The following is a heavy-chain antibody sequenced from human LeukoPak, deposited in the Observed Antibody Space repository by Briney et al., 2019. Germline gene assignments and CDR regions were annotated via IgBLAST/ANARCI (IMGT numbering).Heavy chain of an antibody. CDR3: AKEFSGGWSFDY. CDR1: GFTFSSYA. D-gene: IGHD6-19*01. CDR2: ISYDGSNK. V-gene: IGHV3-30-3*01. Sequence: GGSLRLSCAASGFTFSSYAMHWVRQAPGKGLEWVAVISYDGSNKYYADSVKGRFTISRDNSKNTLFLQMNSLRAEDTAVYYCAKEFSGGWSFDYWGQGTLVTVSS. J-gene: IGHJ4*02.